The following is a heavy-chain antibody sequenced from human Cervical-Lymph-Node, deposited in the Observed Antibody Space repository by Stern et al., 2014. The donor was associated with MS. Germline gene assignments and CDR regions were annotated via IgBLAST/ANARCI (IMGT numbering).Heavy chain of an antibody. J-gene: IGHJ4*02. V-gene: IGHV5-51*01. D-gene: IGHD4-17*01. CDR1: GYSFTANW. Sequence: EEKLVESGAEVKKPGESLKISCKGSGYSFTANWIAWVRQMPGKGLEWMGIIYPGDSNTGSTPSFQGQVTISADKSISTAYLQWSSLKASDTAMYYCARDYGDYAFDYWGQGTLVTVSS. CDR2: IYPGDSNT. CDR3: ARDYGDYAFDY.